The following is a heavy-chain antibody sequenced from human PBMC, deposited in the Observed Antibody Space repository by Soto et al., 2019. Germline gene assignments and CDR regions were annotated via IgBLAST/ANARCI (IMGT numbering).Heavy chain of an antibody. J-gene: IGHJ4*02. CDR1: GFTFGSYW. D-gene: IGHD2-21*02. CDR3: ARAGYCGPGCYYYFDN. Sequence: GGSLRLSCAVSGFTFGSYWMNWVRLIPGKGLEWVAYIKPDGSATYYVDSVKGRFTISRDNAKNSLYLQMNSLRVEDTSVYYCARAGYCGPGCYYYFDNWGQGTPVTVSS. V-gene: IGHV3-7*01. CDR2: IKPDGSAT.